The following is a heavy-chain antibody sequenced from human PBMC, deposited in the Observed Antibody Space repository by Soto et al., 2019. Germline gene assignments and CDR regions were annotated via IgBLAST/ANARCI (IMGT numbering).Heavy chain of an antibody. V-gene: IGHV5-51*01. D-gene: IGHD2-15*01. CDR1: GYSFTIYC. Sequence: GESLKISCNGSGYSFTIYCIGLVLQMPGKGLEWMGIIYPGDSDTRYSPSFQGQVTISADKSISTAYLQWSSLKASDTAMYYCARHGDSYYYYYGMDVWGQGTTVTVSS. J-gene: IGHJ6*02. CDR3: ARHGDSYYYYYGMDV. CDR2: IYPGDSDT.